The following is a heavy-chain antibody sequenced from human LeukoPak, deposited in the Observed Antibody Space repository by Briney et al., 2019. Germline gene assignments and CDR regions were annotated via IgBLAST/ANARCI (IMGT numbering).Heavy chain of an antibody. V-gene: IGHV4-59*12. CDR2: IYYSGST. CDR3: AGEGGPYRPLDY. J-gene: IGHJ4*02. CDR1: GGSISSYY. Sequence: SETLSFTCTVSGGSISSYYWSWIRQPPGKGLEWIGYIYYSGSTNYNPSLKSRVTISVDTSKNQFSLKLTSVTAADTAACYCAGEGGPYRPLDYSGQGTLVTVSS.